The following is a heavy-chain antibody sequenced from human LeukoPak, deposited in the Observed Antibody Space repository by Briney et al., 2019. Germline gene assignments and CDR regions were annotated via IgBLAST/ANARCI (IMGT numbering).Heavy chain of an antibody. V-gene: IGHV4-34*01. Sequence: SETLSLTCAVYGGSFSGYYWSWIRQPPGKGLEWIGEINQSGSTNYNPSLKSRVSISVDSSRNLFSLKLSSVTAADTAVYYCQAERCIQGEDYWGQGTLVTVSS. D-gene: IGHD5-24*01. CDR3: QAERCIQGEDY. CDR2: INQSGST. J-gene: IGHJ4*02. CDR1: GGSFSGYY.